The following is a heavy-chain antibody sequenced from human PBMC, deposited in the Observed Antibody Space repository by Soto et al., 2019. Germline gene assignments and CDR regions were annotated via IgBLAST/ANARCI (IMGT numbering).Heavy chain of an antibody. CDR3: AKDGSGYRNWFDH. J-gene: IGHJ5*02. V-gene: IGHV3-33*06. CDR2: VWFDGSSK. Sequence: QVQLVESGGGVVQPGRSLRLSCAASGFTFSSYGMHWVRQAPGKGLEWVALVWFDGSSKYYADSVKGRFTISRDNSKNTLYLQMDSLRAEDTAMYYCAKDGSGYRNWFDHWGQGPLVTVSS. D-gene: IGHD6-13*01. CDR1: GFTFSSYG.